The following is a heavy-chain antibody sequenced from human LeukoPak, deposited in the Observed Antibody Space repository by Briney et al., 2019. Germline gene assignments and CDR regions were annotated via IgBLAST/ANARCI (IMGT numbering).Heavy chain of an antibody. Sequence: TSETLSVTCTVSGGSISGYYWSWIRQPPGEGLEWIGYIYYSGSTNYNPSLKSRVTISVDTSKNQFSLKLSSVTAADTAVYYCASSKLVYYFDYWGQGTLVTVSS. V-gene: IGHV4-59*08. CDR2: IYYSGST. J-gene: IGHJ4*02. CDR3: ASSKLVYYFDY. D-gene: IGHD2-8*02. CDR1: GGSISGYY.